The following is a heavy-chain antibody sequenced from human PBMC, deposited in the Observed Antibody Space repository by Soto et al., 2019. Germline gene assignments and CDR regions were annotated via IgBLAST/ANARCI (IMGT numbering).Heavy chain of an antibody. CDR1: GFAFSHYW. V-gene: IGHV3-74*01. CDR3: VRSDWFDP. CDR2: INGDGSAT. Sequence: GGPLRLSCTSSGFAFSHYWMHWVRQAPGKGLMWVSRINGDGSATTYADSVKGRFTISRDNAKNTLYLQMNSLRAEDTAVYYCVRSDWFDPWGQGTLVTVSS. J-gene: IGHJ5*02.